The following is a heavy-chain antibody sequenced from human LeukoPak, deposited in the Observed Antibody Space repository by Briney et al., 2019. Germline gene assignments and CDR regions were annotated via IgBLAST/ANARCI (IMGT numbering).Heavy chain of an antibody. J-gene: IGHJ5*02. Sequence: PSETLSLTCTVSGGSISSYYWSWIRQPPGKGLEWIGYIYYSGSTNYNPSLKSRVTISVGTSKNQFSLKLSSVTAADTAVYYCARETYCSSTSCYVLDPWGQGTLVTVSS. D-gene: IGHD2-2*01. V-gene: IGHV4-59*01. CDR1: GGSISSYY. CDR3: ARETYCSSTSCYVLDP. CDR2: IYYSGST.